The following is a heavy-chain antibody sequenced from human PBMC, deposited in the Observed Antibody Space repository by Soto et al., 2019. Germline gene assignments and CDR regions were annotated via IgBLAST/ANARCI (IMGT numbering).Heavy chain of an antibody. CDR3: AKDQYGVFIAVAGTGFDY. CDR2: ISYDGSNK. J-gene: IGHJ4*02. V-gene: IGHV3-30*18. CDR1: GFTFSSYG. Sequence: QPGGSLRLSCAASGFTFSSYGMHWVRQAPGKGLEWVAVISYDGSNKYYADSVKGRFTISRDNSKNTLYLQMNSLRAEDTAVYYCAKDQYGVFIAVAGTGFDYWGQGTLVTVSS. D-gene: IGHD6-19*01.